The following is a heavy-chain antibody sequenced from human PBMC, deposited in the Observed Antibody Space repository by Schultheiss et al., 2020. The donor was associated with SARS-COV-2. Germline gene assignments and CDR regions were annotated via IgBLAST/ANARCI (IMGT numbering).Heavy chain of an antibody. D-gene: IGHD4-17*01. J-gene: IGHJ4*02. CDR2: ISYSGST. V-gene: IGHV4-59*12. CDR1: GGSISSYY. CDR3: ARDSSGYGVGFRY. Sequence: SQTLSLTCSVSGGSISSYYWSWIRQSPGQGLEWIGYISYSGSTNYSPSLKSRVTISVDKSKNQFSLKLSSVTAADTAVYYCARDSSGYGVGFRYWGQGTLVTVSS.